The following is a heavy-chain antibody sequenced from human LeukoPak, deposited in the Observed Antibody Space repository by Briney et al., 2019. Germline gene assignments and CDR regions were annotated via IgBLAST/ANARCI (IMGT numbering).Heavy chain of an antibody. J-gene: IGHJ3*02. Sequence: PGGSLRLSCAASGFTFSSYWMHWVRQAPGKGLVWVSRINSDGSSTSYADSVKGRFTISRDNAKNTLYLQMNSLRAEDTAVYYCARGPHYYDKGVAFDIWGQGTMVTVSS. CDR2: INSDGSST. CDR1: GFTFSSYW. V-gene: IGHV3-74*01. D-gene: IGHD3-22*01. CDR3: ARGPHYYDKGVAFDI.